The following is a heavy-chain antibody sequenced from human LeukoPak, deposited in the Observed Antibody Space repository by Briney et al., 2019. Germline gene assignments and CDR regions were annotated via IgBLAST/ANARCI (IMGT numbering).Heavy chain of an antibody. Sequence: PGGSLRLSCAASGFTFSSYGMSWIRQAPGKGLEWVSGINWNGGSTGYADSVKGGFTISRDNAKNSLYLKMNSLRAEDTALYYCAGGDYYDSSGVPGGDGFDIWGQGTMVTVSS. D-gene: IGHD3-22*01. CDR1: GFTFSSYG. J-gene: IGHJ3*02. CDR2: INWNGGST. CDR3: AGGDYYDSSGVPGGDGFDI. V-gene: IGHV3-20*04.